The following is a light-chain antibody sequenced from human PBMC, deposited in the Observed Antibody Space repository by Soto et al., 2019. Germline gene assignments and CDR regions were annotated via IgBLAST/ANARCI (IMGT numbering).Light chain of an antibody. J-gene: IGLJ1*01. CDR2: DVI. Sequence: QSALTQPRSVSGSPGRSVTISCTGTSSDVGRYNFVSWYQRHPDKAPKLMIYDVIKRPSGVPDRFSGSKSGNTASLTIYGLQAEDEADYHCCSYAGSYTHVFGTGTKLTVL. CDR1: SSDVGRYNF. CDR3: CSYAGSYTHV. V-gene: IGLV2-11*01.